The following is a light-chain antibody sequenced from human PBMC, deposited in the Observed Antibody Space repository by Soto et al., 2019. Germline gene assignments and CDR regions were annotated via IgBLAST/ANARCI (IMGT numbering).Light chain of an antibody. CDR1: QTVNNNY. CDR2: GAS. Sequence: EIVMTQSPATMSVSPGERATLSCRASQTVNNNYLAWYQQIPGQAPRLLISGASGRATGTPDRFRGGASRTDFTITIRRLEPEDLAVYSCQQYASSPLTFGGGPKVDIK. CDR3: QQYASSPLT. J-gene: IGKJ4*01. V-gene: IGKV3-20*01.